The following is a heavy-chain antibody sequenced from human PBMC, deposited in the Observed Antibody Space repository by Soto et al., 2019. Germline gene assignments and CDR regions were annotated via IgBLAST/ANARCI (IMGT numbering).Heavy chain of an antibody. J-gene: IGHJ4*02. Sequence: PGGSLRLSCAASGFTFSAYAMHWVRQAPGKGLEWVALISHDGTNDYYADSVTGRFTISRDNSKNTLYLQLNSLRVEDTAVYYCARDQGVYGLWSGFSWWGPGTLVTV. V-gene: IGHV3-30-3*01. D-gene: IGHD3-3*01. CDR1: GFTFSAYA. CDR3: ARDQGVYGLWSGFSW. CDR2: ISHDGTND.